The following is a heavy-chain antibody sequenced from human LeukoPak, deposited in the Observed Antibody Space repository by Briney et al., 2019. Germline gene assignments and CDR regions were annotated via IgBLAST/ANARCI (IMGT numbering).Heavy chain of an antibody. J-gene: IGHJ4*02. Sequence: PGGSLRLSCAASGFTFSDYWGNWVRQSPGKGLEWVANIKQEGSERKYLDSVKGRFTISRDNAKNSLYLQMDFLRVEDTAVYYCVRGGRGERPNYWGQGTLVTVSS. V-gene: IGHV3-7*01. D-gene: IGHD1-26*01. CDR1: GFTFSDYW. CDR3: VRGGRGERPNY. CDR2: IKQEGSER.